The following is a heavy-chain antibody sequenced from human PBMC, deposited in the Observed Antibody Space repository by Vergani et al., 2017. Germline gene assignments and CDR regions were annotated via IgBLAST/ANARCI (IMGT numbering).Heavy chain of an antibody. CDR1: GYTFTYRY. D-gene: IGHD3-10*01. J-gene: IGHJ4*02. CDR2: ITPFNGNT. Sequence: QMQLVQSGAEVKKTGSSVKVSCKASGYTFTYRYLHWVRQAPGQALEWMGWITPFNGNTNYAQKFQDRVTITRDRSMSTAYMGRSSLRSEDTAMYYCAIGGMARGVMFRRDHYYFDYWGQGTLVTVSS. CDR3: AIGGMARGVMFRRDHYYFDY. V-gene: IGHV1-45*02.